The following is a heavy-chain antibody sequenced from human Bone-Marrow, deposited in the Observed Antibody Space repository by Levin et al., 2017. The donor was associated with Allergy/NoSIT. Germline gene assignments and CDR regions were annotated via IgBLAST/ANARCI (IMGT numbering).Heavy chain of an antibody. D-gene: IGHD3-10*01. CDR2: ISGNGKYI. V-gene: IGHV3-21*01. CDR3: ARDRSGYYYYGMDV. J-gene: IGHJ6*02. CDR1: GFSFRNFS. Sequence: GGSLRLSCEASGFSFRNFSMNWVRQAPGKGLEWVSSISGNGKYIFYADSVKGRFTISRDNAKSSLFLQMNSLRAEDTAVYYCARDRSGYYYYGMDVWGQGPRSPSP.